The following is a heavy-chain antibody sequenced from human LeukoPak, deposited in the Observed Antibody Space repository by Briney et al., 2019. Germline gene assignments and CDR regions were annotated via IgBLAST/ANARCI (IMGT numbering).Heavy chain of an antibody. CDR1: GGSISSYY. CDR2: IYYSGST. V-gene: IGHV4-59*01. D-gene: IGHD3-10*01. J-gene: IGHJ5*02. Sequence: PSKTLSLTCTVSGGSISSYYWSWIRQPPGKGLEWIGYIYYSGSTNYNPSLKSRVTISVDTSKNQFSLKLSSVTAADTAVYYCARMVRGVIHNWFDPWGQGTLVTVSS. CDR3: ARMVRGVIHNWFDP.